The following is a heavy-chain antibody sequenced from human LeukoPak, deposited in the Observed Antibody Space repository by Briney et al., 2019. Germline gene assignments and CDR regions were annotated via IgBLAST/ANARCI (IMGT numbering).Heavy chain of an antibody. D-gene: IGHD6-6*01. CDR2: ISSSSSYI. J-gene: IGHJ4*02. V-gene: IGHV3-21*01. Sequence: GGSLRLSCAASGFTFSSYSMNWVRQAPGKGLEWVSSISSSSSYIYYADSVKGRFTISRDNAKNSLYLQMNSLRAEDTAVYYCARDLSLYSSSSAYWGQGTLVTVSS. CDR1: GFTFSSYS. CDR3: ARDLSLYSSSSAY.